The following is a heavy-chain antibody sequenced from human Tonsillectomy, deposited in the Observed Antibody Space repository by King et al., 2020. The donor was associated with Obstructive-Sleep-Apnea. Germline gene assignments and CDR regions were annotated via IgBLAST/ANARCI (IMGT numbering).Heavy chain of an antibody. J-gene: IGHJ4*02. CDR1: GGSISSGGYY. Sequence: PLQESGPGLVKPSKTLSLTCTVSGGSISSGGYYWSWIRQHPGKGLEWIGYIYYSGSTYYNPSLKSRVTISVDTSKNQFSLKLSSVTAADTAVYYCARDRGIVPAAWIDYWGQGTLVTVSS. CDR2: IYYSGST. V-gene: IGHV4-31*03. CDR3: ARDRGIVPAAWIDY. D-gene: IGHD2-2*01.